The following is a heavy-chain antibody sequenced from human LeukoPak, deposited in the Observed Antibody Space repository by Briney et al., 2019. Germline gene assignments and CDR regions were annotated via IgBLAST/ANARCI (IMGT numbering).Heavy chain of an antibody. D-gene: IGHD1-14*01. J-gene: IGHJ5*02. Sequence: GGSLRLSCAASGFTFDDYAMHWVRQAPGKGLEWVSGINWNSASTGYADSVKGRFTISRDNVMNPLYLQMNSLRPEDTALYYCVKDRRNPYRPEGPFDPWGQGTLVTVSS. CDR1: GFTFDDYA. CDR3: VKDRRNPYRPEGPFDP. V-gene: IGHV3-9*01. CDR2: INWNSAST.